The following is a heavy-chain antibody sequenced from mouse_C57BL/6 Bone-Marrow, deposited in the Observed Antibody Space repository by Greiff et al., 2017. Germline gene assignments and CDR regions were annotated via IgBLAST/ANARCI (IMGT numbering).Heavy chain of an antibody. CDR2: ILPGSGST. CDR1: GYTFTGYW. Sequence: QVQLQQSGAELMKPGASVKLSCKATGYTFTGYWIEWVKQRPGHGLEWIGEILPGSGSTNYNEKFKGKATFTADTSSNTAYMQLSSLTTEDSAIYYCARWDYYCGSSYWYFEVWGTGTTVTVSS. D-gene: IGHD1-1*01. V-gene: IGHV1-9*01. CDR3: ARWDYYCGSSYWYFEV. J-gene: IGHJ1*03.